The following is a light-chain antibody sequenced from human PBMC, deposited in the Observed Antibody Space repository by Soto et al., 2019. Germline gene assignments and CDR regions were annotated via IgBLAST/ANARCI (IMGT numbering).Light chain of an antibody. CDR1: QTVSSNY. V-gene: IGKV3-20*01. CDR3: QQYGSSPRT. CDR2: GAS. J-gene: IGKJ2*01. Sequence: ETVLTQSPGTLSLSPGERATLSCRASQTVSSNYLAWYQQKPGQAPRLLIYGASSRAPGIPDRFSGSGSGTDFTLTITRLEPEDFVVYYCQQYGSSPRTFGQGTKLEI.